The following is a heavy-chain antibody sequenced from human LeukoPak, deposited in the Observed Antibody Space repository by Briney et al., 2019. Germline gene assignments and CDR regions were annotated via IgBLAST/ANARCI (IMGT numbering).Heavy chain of an antibody. V-gene: IGHV1-24*01. Sequence: GASVKVSCKVYGYTLTELSMHWVRQAPGKGLEWMGGFDPEDGQTIYAQKFQGGVTMTEDTSTNTAYMELSSLRSEDTAVYYCASEPEYYGLGSPFHYRGQGTLVTVSS. CDR2: FDPEDGQT. CDR1: GYTLTELS. CDR3: ASEPEYYGLGSPFHY. J-gene: IGHJ4*02. D-gene: IGHD3-10*01.